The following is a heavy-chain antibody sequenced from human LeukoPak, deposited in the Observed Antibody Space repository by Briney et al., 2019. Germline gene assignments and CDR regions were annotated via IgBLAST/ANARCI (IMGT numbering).Heavy chain of an antibody. CDR1: GLTLS. V-gene: IGHV3-23*01. Sequence: GGSLRLSCAASGLTLSMSWVRQAPGKGLEWVSAITASGGSTYYANSVKGRFTISRDNAKNTLYLRMNSLRAEDTAVYYCAMSGLGELFANWFDPWGQGTLVTVSS. D-gene: IGHD3-10*01. CDR3: AMSGLGELFANWFDP. J-gene: IGHJ5*02. CDR2: ITASGGST.